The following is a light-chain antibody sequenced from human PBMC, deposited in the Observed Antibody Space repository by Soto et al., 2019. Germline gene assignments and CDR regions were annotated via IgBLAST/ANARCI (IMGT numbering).Light chain of an antibody. Sequence: QSVLTQPPSVSGAPGQRVTISCPGSRSNIGAGYDAHWYQQLPGTAPKLLIYGNSNRPSGVPDRFSGSKSGTSASLAITGLQAEDEADYYCQSYDSSLSGWGFGGGTKRTVL. CDR1: RSNIGAGYD. CDR3: QSYDSSLSGWG. J-gene: IGLJ3*02. CDR2: GNS. V-gene: IGLV1-40*01.